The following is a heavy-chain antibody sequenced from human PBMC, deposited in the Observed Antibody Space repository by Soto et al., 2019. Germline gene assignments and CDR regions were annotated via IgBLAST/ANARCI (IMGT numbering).Heavy chain of an antibody. V-gene: IGHV5-10-1*01. CDR1: GYSFAGYW. D-gene: IGHD3-22*01. CDR2: IDPSDSQT. CDR3: ARQIYDSDTGPNFQYYFDS. Sequence: GESLKISWKGSGYSFAGYWITWVRQKPGKGLEWMGRIDPSDSQTYYSPSFRGHVTISVTKSITTVFLQWSSLRASDTAMYYCARQIYDSDTGPNFQYYFDSWGQGTPVTVSS. J-gene: IGHJ4*02.